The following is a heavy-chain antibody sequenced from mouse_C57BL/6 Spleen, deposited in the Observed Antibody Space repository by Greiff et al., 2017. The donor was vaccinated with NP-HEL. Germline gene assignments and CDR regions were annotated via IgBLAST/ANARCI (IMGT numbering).Heavy chain of an antibody. D-gene: IGHD5-1*01. CDR1: GFSFNTYA. CDR2: IRSKSNNYAT. Sequence: EVKLMESGGGLVQPKGSLKLSCAASGFSFNTYAMNWVRQAPGKGLEWVARIRSKSNNYATYYADSVKDRFTISRDDSESMLYLQVNNLKTEDTAMYYCVRQEYRYAMDYWGQGTSVTVSS. J-gene: IGHJ4*01. CDR3: VRQEYRYAMDY. V-gene: IGHV10-1*01.